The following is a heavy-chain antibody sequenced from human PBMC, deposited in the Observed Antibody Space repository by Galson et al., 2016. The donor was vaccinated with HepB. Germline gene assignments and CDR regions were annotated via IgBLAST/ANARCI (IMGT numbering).Heavy chain of an antibody. CDR3: AVGGNLQDAFGL. CDR1: GGSISSSHYY. D-gene: IGHD1-1*01. CDR2: VYYTISP. Sequence: SETLSLTCSVSGGSISSSHYYWGWIRQPPGKGLEWIGSVYYTISPYYNPSLKSRVTISVDTSKNHYSLNLTSVTAADSAVYYCAVGGNLQDAFGLWGQGTMVTVSS. J-gene: IGHJ3*01. V-gene: IGHV4-39*01.